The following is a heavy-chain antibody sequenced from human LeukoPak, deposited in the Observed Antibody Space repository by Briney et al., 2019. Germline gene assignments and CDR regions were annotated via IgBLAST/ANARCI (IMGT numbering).Heavy chain of an antibody. CDR1: GGSISTYY. D-gene: IGHD6-19*01. CDR2: IYYSGNT. J-gene: IGHJ4*02. Sequence: SETLSLTCTVSGGSISTYYWRWIRQPPGKGLEFIGYIYYSGNTNYNPSLKSRVTISIDTSKNQFSLKLRSVTAADTAVYYCARVGSGSFDYWGQGTLVTVSS. V-gene: IGHV4-59*01. CDR3: ARVGSGSFDY.